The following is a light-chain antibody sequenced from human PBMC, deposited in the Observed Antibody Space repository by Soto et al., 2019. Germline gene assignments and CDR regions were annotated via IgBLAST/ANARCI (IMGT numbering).Light chain of an antibody. CDR3: CSYVGSSTSYV. CDR1: SGDVGNYNL. V-gene: IGLV2-23*02. J-gene: IGLJ1*01. CDR2: EVN. Sequence: QAASVSGSPGQSITISCTGTSGDVGNYNLVSWYQQHPGKAPKLMIYEVNKWPSGVSNRFSGSKSGNTASLTISGLQAEDEADYYCCSYVGSSTSYVFGTGTKVTVL.